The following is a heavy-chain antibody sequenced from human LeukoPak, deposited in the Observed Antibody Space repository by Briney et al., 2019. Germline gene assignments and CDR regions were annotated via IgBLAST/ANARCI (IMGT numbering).Heavy chain of an antibody. Sequence: SETLSLTCAVYGGSITGDYWSWIRQPPGKGLEWGGEIHYTGATSYNPSLKSRATISIDTSKNQVSLKLSSVTAADTAVYYCARGNILSGYCFDFWGQGALVTVSS. V-gene: IGHV4-34*01. CDR1: GGSITGDY. D-gene: IGHD3-9*01. J-gene: IGHJ4*02. CDR3: ARGNILSGYCFDF. CDR2: IHYTGAT.